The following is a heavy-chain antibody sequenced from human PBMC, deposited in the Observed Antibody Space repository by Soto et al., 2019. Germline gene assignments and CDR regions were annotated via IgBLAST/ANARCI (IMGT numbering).Heavy chain of an antibody. CDR1: GGTFSSYT. J-gene: IGHJ6*03. CDR2: IIPILGIA. Sequence: ASVKVSCKASGGTFSSYTISWVRQAPGQGLEWMGRIIPILGIANYAQKFQGRVTITADKSTSTAYMELSSLRSEDTAVYYCARLWLLSHYMDVWGKGTTVTVSS. CDR3: ARLWLLSHYMDV. V-gene: IGHV1-69*02. D-gene: IGHD3-3*01.